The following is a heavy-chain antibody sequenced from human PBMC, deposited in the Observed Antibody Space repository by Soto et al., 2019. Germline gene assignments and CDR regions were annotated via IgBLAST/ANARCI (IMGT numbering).Heavy chain of an antibody. CDR1: GFSFSSYS. V-gene: IGHV3-21*01. Sequence: EVQLVESGGGLVKPGGSLRLSCAASGFSFSSYSMNWVRQAPGKGLEWVSSISSSASHINYADSVNGRFTISRDNAKKSLYLQMNSLRAEDTAVYYCARGYTGYCSGGTCYWFDPWGQGTLVTVSS. D-gene: IGHD2-15*01. CDR3: ARGYTGYCSGGTCYWFDP. J-gene: IGHJ5*02. CDR2: ISSSASHI.